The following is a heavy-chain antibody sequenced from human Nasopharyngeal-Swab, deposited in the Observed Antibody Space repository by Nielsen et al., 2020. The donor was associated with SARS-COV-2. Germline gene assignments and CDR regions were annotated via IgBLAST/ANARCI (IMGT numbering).Heavy chain of an antibody. D-gene: IGHD3-22*01. CDR1: GFTFSSYG. CDR3: ARDYRTYYYDSSGYYASYYYGMDV. Sequence: GESLKISCAASGFTFSSYGMHWVRQAPGKGLEWVAVISYDGSNKYYADSVKGRFTISRDNAKKSQYLQMNSLRAEDTAVYYCARDYRTYYYDSSGYYASYYYGMDVWGQGTTVTVSS. CDR2: ISYDGSNK. J-gene: IGHJ6*02. V-gene: IGHV3-30*03.